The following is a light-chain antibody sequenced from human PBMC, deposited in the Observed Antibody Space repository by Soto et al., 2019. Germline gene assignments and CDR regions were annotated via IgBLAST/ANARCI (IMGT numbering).Light chain of an antibody. J-gene: IGKJ1*01. V-gene: IGKV3-20*01. Sequence: EIVLTQSPGTLSLPPGERATLSCRASQSVSSSYLAWYQQKPGQAPRLLFYGASRRATGIPDRFSGSGSGTDFTLTISRLEPEDFAVYYCQQHGSSPPTFGQGTKVEIK. CDR3: QQHGSSPPT. CDR1: QSVSSSY. CDR2: GAS.